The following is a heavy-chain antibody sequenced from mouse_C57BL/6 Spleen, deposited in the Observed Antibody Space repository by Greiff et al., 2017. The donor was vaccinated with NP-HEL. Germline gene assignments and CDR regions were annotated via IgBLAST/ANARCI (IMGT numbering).Heavy chain of an antibody. V-gene: IGHV1-69*01. Sequence: VQLQQPGAELVMPGASVKLSCKASGYTFTSYWMHWVKQRPGQGLEWIGEIDPSDSYTNYNQKFKGKSTLTVDKSSITAYMQLSSLTSEDSAVYYCAYGYCYFDYWGQGTTLTVSS. D-gene: IGHD2-2*01. J-gene: IGHJ2*01. CDR3: AYGYCYFDY. CDR1: GYTFTSYW. CDR2: IDPSDSYT.